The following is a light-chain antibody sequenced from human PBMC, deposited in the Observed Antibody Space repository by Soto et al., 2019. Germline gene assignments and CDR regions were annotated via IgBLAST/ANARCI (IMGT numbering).Light chain of an antibody. CDR2: DAS. CDR3: QQYNNWSGLT. Sequence: DIQITQSPSTLSASVGDGVTITCLSSQSISRWLAWYQQKPGKAPKLLIYDASSLESGVPSRFSGSGSGTEFTLTISSLQPDDFATYYCQQYNNWSGLTFGGGTKVDIK. V-gene: IGKV1-5*01. J-gene: IGKJ4*01. CDR1: QSISRW.